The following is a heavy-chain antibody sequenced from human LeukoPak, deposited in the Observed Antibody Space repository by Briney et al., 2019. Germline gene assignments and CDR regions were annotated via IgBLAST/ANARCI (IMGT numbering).Heavy chain of an antibody. CDR2: IDPNSGGT. J-gene: IGHJ4*02. CDR3: ARIRGFSGSYYRFDY. Sequence: ASVKVSCKASGYAFTGHYIHWVRQAPGQGLEWVGGIDPNSGGTNIAQKFQGRVTMTRDSSIDTAYMELTTLTSGDTAVYYCARIRGFSGSYYRFDYWGQGTLVTVSS. CDR1: GYAFTGHY. V-gene: IGHV1-2*02. D-gene: IGHD1-26*01.